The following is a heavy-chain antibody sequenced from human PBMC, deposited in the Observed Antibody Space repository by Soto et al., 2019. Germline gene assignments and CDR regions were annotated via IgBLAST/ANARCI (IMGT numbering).Heavy chain of an antibody. Sequence: GGSLRLSCAASGFTFSSNAMIWVRQAPGKGLECVSAISGSGSTSYTDSVQGRFTVSRDNSKNTLYLQMHSLRADDTAVYYCASGWQFDHWGQGTLVTVSS. CDR1: GFTFSSNA. CDR2: ISGSGST. D-gene: IGHD6-19*01. CDR3: ASGWQFDH. V-gene: IGHV3-23*01. J-gene: IGHJ4*02.